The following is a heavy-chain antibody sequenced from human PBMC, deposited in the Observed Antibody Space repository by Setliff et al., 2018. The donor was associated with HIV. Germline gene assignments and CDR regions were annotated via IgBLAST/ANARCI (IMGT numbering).Heavy chain of an antibody. V-gene: IGHV4-39*01. CDR3: ARHQYVAGLIDS. CDR2: IHYSAGT. J-gene: IGHJ4*02. D-gene: IGHD3-16*01. Sequence: SETLSLTCIVSGGSISSSSFYLGWIRQPPGKGLEWIRSIHYSAGTYYNEALKSRVTISVATSKKQLSLKLTSVTAADTSLYYCARHQYVAGLIDSWGQGTLVTVSS. CDR1: GGSISSSSFY.